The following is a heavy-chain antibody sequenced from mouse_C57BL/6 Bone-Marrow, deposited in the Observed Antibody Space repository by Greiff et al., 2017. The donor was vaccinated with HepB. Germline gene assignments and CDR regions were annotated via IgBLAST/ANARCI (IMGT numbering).Heavy chain of an antibody. CDR2: IYPGSGNT. CDR1: GYTFTDYY. Sequence: VQLQQSGAELVRPGASVKLSCKASGYTFTDYYINWVKHRPGQGLEWIARIYPGSGNTYYNEKFKGKATLTAEKSSSTAYMQLSSLTSEDSAVYFCARTYYYGSSTDYWGQGTTLTVSS. D-gene: IGHD1-1*01. J-gene: IGHJ2*01. V-gene: IGHV1-76*01. CDR3: ARTYYYGSSTDY.